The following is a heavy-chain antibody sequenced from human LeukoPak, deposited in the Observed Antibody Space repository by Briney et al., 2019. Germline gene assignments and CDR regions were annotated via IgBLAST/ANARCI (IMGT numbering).Heavy chain of an antibody. Sequence: PSETLSLTCTVSGDSVSGYYGSWIRHPPGEGLECIGYFYTSANTNYNPSLKSRVTMSVDTSKNQFSLKLSSVTAEDTAVYYCARCGTSRGNFDYWGQGTLVTVSS. CDR3: ARCGTSRGNFDY. CDR2: FYTSANT. D-gene: IGHD3-16*01. J-gene: IGHJ4*02. CDR1: GDSVSGYY. V-gene: IGHV4-4*09.